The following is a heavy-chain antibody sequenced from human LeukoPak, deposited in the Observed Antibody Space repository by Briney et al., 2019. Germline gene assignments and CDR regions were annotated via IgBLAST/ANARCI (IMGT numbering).Heavy chain of an antibody. CDR1: GFTFSSYW. Sequence: AGGSLRLSCAASGFTFSSYWMSWVRQAPGKGLEWVGRIKSTTDGGAIHYAAPVRGRFTISRDDSKNTLYLQMSSLKTEDTAVYYCASLFGSGWRYFYYMDVWGKGTTVTVSS. CDR3: ASLFGSGWRYFYYMDV. V-gene: IGHV3-15*01. CDR2: IKSTTDGGAI. D-gene: IGHD6-19*01. J-gene: IGHJ6*03.